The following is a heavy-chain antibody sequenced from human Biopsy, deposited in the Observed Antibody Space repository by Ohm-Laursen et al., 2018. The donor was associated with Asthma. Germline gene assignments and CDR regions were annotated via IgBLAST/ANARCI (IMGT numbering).Heavy chain of an antibody. J-gene: IGHJ6*02. CDR3: ARCQVGYSSGWSLLLKKIYYSGMDV. D-gene: IGHD6-19*01. Sequence: AASVKVSCKVPGGTFSNFAISWVRQAPGQGLEWLGGIMTVFGTTNYAQKFQGRVTITADDSTSTAYMEVTSLRSEDTAIYYCARCQVGYSSGWSLLLKKIYYSGMDVWGQGTAVTVSS. CDR2: IMTVFGTT. V-gene: IGHV1-69*13. CDR1: GGTFSNFA.